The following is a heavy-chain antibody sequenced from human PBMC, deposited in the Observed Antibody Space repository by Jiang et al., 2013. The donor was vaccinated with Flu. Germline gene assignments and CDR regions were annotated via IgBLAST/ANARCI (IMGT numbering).Heavy chain of an antibody. CDR2: VTPLFRTA. J-gene: IGHJ4*02. CDR1: EAPSVTLL. CDR3: ARGPDSGGYYYFY. D-gene: IGHD3-22*01. Sequence: GAEVKKPGSSVKVSCKASEAPSVTLLSAGCDRPLDKGLSGWGGVTPLFRTANYAQRFQGRVMITADKATSTVFMELSSLRSEDTAIYYCARGPDSGGYYYFYWGQGTLVTVSS. V-gene: IGHV1-69*06.